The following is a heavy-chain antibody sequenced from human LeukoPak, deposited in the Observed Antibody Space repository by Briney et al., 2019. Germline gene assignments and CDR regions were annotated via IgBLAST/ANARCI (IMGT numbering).Heavy chain of an antibody. CDR2: INTNTGNP. CDR1: GYTFTSNA. CDR3: ARDYDPDSSGWPPGN. V-gene: IGHV7-4-1*02. D-gene: IGHD6-19*01. Sequence: ASVKVSCKASGYTFTSNAINWVRQAPGQGLEWMGWINTNTGNPTYAQGFTGRFVFSLDTSVSTAYLQISSLKAEDTAVYYCARDYDPDSSGWPPGNWGQGTLVTVSS. J-gene: IGHJ4*02.